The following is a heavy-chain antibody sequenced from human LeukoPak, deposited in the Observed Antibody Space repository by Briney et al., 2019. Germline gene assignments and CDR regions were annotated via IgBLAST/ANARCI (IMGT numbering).Heavy chain of an antibody. J-gene: IGHJ3*02. Sequence: PSETLSLTCTVSGGSVSSGSYYWSWIRQPPGKGLEWIGYIYYSGSTNYNPSLKSRVTISVDTSKNQFSLKLSSVTAADTAVYYCARIPTYYDSEAFDIWGQGTMVTVSS. CDR3: ARIPTYYDSEAFDI. V-gene: IGHV4-61*01. D-gene: IGHD3-22*01. CDR2: IYYSGST. CDR1: GGSVSSGSYY.